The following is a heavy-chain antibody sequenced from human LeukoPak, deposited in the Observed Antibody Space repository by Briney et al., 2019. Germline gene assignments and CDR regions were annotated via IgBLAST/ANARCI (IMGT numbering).Heavy chain of an antibody. D-gene: IGHD6-13*01. V-gene: IGHV4-61*02. J-gene: IGHJ4*02. CDR1: GGSLSSGSYY. Sequence: SETLSLTCTVSGGSLSSGSYYWGWIRRPAGKGREWIGRIYTSGSTNYNPSLKSRATISVHTSKNQFSLKLSSVTAADTAVYYCARLAGTFDYWGQGTLVTVSS. CDR3: ARLAGTFDY. CDR2: IYTSGST.